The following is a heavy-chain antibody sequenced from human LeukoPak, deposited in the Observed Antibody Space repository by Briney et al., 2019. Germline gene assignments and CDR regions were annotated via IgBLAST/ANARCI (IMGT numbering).Heavy chain of an antibody. CDR3: ARLRYDILTGPGTFDY. D-gene: IGHD3-9*01. V-gene: IGHV4-59*08. CDR2: IYYSGST. Sequence: KPSETLSLTCTVSGGSISSYYWSWIRQPPGKGLEWIGYIYYSGSTNYNPSLKSRVTISVDTSKDQFSLKLSSVTAADTAVYYCARLRYDILTGPGTFDYWGQGTLVTVSS. CDR1: GGSISSYY. J-gene: IGHJ4*02.